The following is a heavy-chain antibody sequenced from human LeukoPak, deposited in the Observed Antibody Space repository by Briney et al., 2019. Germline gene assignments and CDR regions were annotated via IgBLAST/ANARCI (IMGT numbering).Heavy chain of an antibody. D-gene: IGHD3-10*01. CDR1: GFTFSSNA. Sequence: GGSLRLSCEASGFTFSSNAMSWVRQAPGKGLEWVSSISSSSSYIYYADSVKGRFTISRDNAKNSLYLQMNSLRAQDTAVYYCARYITMVRGVVDKRYYFDYWGQGTLVTVSS. V-gene: IGHV3-21*04. CDR3: ARYITMVRGVVDKRYYFDY. CDR2: ISSSSSYI. J-gene: IGHJ4*02.